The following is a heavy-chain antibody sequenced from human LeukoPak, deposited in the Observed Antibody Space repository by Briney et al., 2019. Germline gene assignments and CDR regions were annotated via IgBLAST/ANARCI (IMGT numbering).Heavy chain of an antibody. Sequence: PSQTLSLTCTVSGGSISSGDYYWSWIRQPPGKGLEWIGYIYYSGSTYYNPSLKSRVTISVDTSKNQFSLKLSSVTAADTAVYYCARTQSLALMVYAIFFDYWGQGTLVTVSS. J-gene: IGHJ4*02. D-gene: IGHD2-8*01. CDR3: ARTQSLALMVYAIFFDY. CDR1: GGSISSGDYY. V-gene: IGHV4-30-4*08. CDR2: IYYSGST.